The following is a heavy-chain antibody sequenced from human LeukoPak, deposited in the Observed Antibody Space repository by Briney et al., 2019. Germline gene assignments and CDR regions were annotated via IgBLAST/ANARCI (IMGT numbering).Heavy chain of an antibody. CDR2: ISYDGSNK. Sequence: GGSLRLSCAASGFTFSSYAMHWVRQAPGKGLEWVAVISYDGSNKYYADSVKGRFTISRDNSKNTLYLQMNSLRAEDTAVYYCASHTREGDRDDYWGQGILVTVSS. CDR1: GFTFSSYA. CDR3: ASHTREGDRDDY. V-gene: IGHV3-30*04. J-gene: IGHJ4*02. D-gene: IGHD2-21*02.